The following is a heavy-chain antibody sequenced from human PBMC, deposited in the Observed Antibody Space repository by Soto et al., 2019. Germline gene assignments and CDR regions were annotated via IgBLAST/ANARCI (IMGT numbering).Heavy chain of an antibody. J-gene: IGHJ4*02. CDR2: ISGSGQTT. V-gene: IGHV3-23*01. CDR1: GFTFSRYS. CDR3: AKSRGDSWTTYFFDY. D-gene: IGHD4-4*01. Sequence: GGSLRLSSAASGFTFSRYSLSWLRQAPGKGLEWVSGISGSGQTTHYKDSVKGRFTISRDNFRNTLYLQVDSLRAEDTAIYFCAKSRGDSWTTYFFDYWGQGALVTVS.